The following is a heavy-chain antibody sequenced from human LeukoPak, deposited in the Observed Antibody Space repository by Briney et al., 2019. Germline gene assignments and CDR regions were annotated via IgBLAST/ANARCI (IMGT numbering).Heavy chain of an antibody. CDR1: GYSFTSYW. J-gene: IGHJ3*02. D-gene: IGHD3-10*02. Sequence: GESLKISCKGSGYSFTSYWIGWVRQMPGKGLEWKGIIYPGDSDTRYSPSFQGQVTISADKSISTAYLQWSSLKASDTAMYYCARRVLSSPDEPAFDIWGQGTMVTVSS. V-gene: IGHV5-51*01. CDR2: IYPGDSDT. CDR3: ARRVLSSPDEPAFDI.